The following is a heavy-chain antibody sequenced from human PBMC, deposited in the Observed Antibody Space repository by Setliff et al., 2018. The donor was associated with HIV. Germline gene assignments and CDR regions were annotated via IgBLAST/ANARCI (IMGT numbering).Heavy chain of an antibody. CDR2: IYSNGGT. CDR1: NGPISNHY. CDR3: ARESLNLGELSSNPDASDI. Sequence: PSETLFLTCTVSNGPISNHYWSWVWQPPGKGLEYIGYIYSNGGTNYNPSLKSRVIISLDTSKNHLSLKLGSVTASDTAVYYCARESLNLGELSSNPDASDIWGQGTMVTVSS. V-gene: IGHV4-59*11. J-gene: IGHJ3*02. D-gene: IGHD3-16*02.